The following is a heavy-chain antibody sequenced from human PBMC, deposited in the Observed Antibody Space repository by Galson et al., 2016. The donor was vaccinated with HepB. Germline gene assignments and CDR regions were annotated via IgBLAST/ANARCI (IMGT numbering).Heavy chain of an antibody. Sequence: SLRLSCAASGFMFSSYWMSWVRQAPGKGLEWVANLNNDGSEKYYMDSVKGRFTISRDNAKNSLYLQMNSLRDDDTAVYYCAKPFLSSGLYYFDYWGRGTLVTVSS. CDR3: AKPFLSSGLYYFDY. CDR2: LNNDGSEK. J-gene: IGHJ4*02. CDR1: GFMFSSYW. D-gene: IGHD6-19*01. V-gene: IGHV3-7*01.